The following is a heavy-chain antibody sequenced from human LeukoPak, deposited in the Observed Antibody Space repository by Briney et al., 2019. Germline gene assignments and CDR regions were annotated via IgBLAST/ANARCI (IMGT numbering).Heavy chain of an antibody. CDR3: ARGEDIVATWAFDI. J-gene: IGHJ3*02. V-gene: IGHV4-34*01. CDR1: GGSFSGYY. Sequence: PSETLSLTCAVYGGSFSGYYWSWIRQPPGKGLEWIGEINHSGSTNYNPSLKSRVTISVDTSKNQFSLKLSSVTAADRAVYYCARGEDIVATWAFDIWGQGTMVTVSS. D-gene: IGHD5-12*01. CDR2: INHSGST.